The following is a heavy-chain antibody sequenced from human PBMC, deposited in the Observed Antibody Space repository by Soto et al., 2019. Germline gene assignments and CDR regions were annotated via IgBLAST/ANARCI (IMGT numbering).Heavy chain of an antibody. CDR3: ARAQGRITMFRGVKNYYYGMDV. V-gene: IGHV1-69*01. D-gene: IGHD3-10*01. Sequence: QVQLVQSGAEVKKPGSSVKVSCKASGGTFSSYAISWVRQAPGQGLEWMGGIIPIFGTANYAQKFQGRVTITGDESTSTAYMELSSLRSEDTAVYYCARAQGRITMFRGVKNYYYGMDVWCQGTTVTVSS. J-gene: IGHJ6*02. CDR2: IIPIFGTA. CDR1: GGTFSSYA.